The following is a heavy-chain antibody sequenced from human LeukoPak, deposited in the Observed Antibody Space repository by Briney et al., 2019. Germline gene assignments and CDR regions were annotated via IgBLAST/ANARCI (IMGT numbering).Heavy chain of an antibody. CDR2: IKSKTDGETT. Sequence: GGSLILSCVDSGFTFTNAWMSWVRQAPGKGLEWIGRIKSKTDGETTNYAEPVRGRFTISRDDSKSAVYLQVNSLKIEDTAVYYCTTDLGTYYHGSQRLIPIDYWGQGTLVTVSS. V-gene: IGHV3-15*01. CDR3: TTDLGTYYHGSQRLIPIDY. J-gene: IGHJ4*02. D-gene: IGHD3-10*01. CDR1: GFTFTNAW.